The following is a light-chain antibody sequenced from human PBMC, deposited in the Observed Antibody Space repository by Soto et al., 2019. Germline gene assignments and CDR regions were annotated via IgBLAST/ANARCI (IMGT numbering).Light chain of an antibody. CDR2: LGS. Sequence: PLALPVAPGDPASISCRSSQSLLHSNGYNYLDWYLQKPGQSPQLLIYLGSNRASGVPDRFSGSGSGTDFTLKISRVEAEDVGVYYCMQALQTPPAFGQGTKVDIK. CDR1: QSLLHSNGYNY. V-gene: IGKV2-28*01. J-gene: IGKJ1*01. CDR3: MQALQTPPA.